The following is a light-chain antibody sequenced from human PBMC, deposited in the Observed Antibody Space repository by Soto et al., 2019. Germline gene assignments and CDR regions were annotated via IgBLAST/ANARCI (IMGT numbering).Light chain of an antibody. CDR1: QSVLYNSDNKNY. J-gene: IGKJ4*01. CDR2: WSS. CDR3: QQYYTTLT. Sequence: VMTQSPDSLAVSLGERATINCKSSQSVLYNSDNKNYLAWYQQKPGQPPKLLIYWSSTRESGVPERFSGSGSGTDFTLTISRLQAEDVAVYYCQQYYTTLTFGGGTKVEIK. V-gene: IGKV4-1*01.